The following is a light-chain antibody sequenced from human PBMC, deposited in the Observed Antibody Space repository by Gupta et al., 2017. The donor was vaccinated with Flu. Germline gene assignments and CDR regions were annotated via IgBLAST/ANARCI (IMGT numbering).Light chain of an antibody. CDR3: HQYDDWPSYT. CDR2: LAS. CDR1: QSVGYN. J-gene: IGKJ2*01. Sequence: ATLSVSPGERVTLSCRASQSVGYNLAWYQQKPGQAPRLLIYLASTRDTGIPARFSGSGSGTEFALTISSRQSEDSALYYCHQYDDWPSYTFGQGTQLQIK. V-gene: IGKV3-15*01.